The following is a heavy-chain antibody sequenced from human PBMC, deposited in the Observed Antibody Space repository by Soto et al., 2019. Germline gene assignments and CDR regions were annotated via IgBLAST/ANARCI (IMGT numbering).Heavy chain of an antibody. V-gene: IGHV3-30*04. D-gene: IGHD3-10*01. Sequence: PGGSLTLSWAASGVTFRRYAIHWGRQAPGKGLEWVAVISRDGTNKYYVDSVKGRFTISRDNSRNTLYLQMNSLRHEDEAVYYCARSRSGAVADSFDFWGQGTLVTVSS. CDR1: GVTFRRYA. CDR3: ARSRSGAVADSFDF. CDR2: ISRDGTNK. J-gene: IGHJ4*02.